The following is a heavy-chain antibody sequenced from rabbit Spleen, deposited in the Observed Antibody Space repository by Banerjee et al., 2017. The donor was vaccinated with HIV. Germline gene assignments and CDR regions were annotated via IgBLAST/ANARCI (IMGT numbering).Heavy chain of an antibody. CDR1: GFDFSSYG. Sequence: LVESGGGLVQPGGSLKLSCKASGFDFSSYGISWVRQAPGKGLEWIGIIGTAEGSTYYASWVNGRFTISSDNAQNTVFLQMTSLTASDTATYFCARDWRYDDYNLWGPGTLVTVS. CDR2: IGTAEGST. CDR3: ARDWRYDDYNL. V-gene: IGHV1S47*01. J-gene: IGHJ4*01. D-gene: IGHD2-1*01.